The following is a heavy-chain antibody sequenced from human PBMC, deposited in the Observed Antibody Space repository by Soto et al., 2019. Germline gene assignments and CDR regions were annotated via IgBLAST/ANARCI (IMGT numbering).Heavy chain of an antibody. CDR3: ARGRDEYKLGNV. J-gene: IGHJ6*02. CDR1: GGSLSNYY. V-gene: IGHV4-34*01. CDR2: IHPSGST. D-gene: IGHD1-1*01. Sequence: PSETLSLTCAVSGGSLSNYYWPWIRQSPGKGLEWIGEIHPSGSTYYNPSLRSRVTTSVDTPKNQFSLRLTSLTAADTAVYYCARGRDEYKLGNVWGHGTTVTVSS.